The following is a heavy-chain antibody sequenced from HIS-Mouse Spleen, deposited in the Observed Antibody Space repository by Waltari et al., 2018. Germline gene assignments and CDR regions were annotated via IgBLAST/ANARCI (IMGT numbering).Heavy chain of an antibody. V-gene: IGHV3-30*18. J-gene: IGHJ1*01. Sequence: QVQLVESGGGVVQPGRSLRLSCAASGFTFSSYGMHWVRQAPGKGLEWVAVISNNGSNKYYADSVQGRFTISRDNSKNTLYLQMNSLRAEDTAVYYCAKDQSSSWFEYFQHWGQGTLVTVSS. CDR1: GFTFSSYG. D-gene: IGHD6-13*01. CDR2: ISNNGSNK. CDR3: AKDQSSSWFEYFQH.